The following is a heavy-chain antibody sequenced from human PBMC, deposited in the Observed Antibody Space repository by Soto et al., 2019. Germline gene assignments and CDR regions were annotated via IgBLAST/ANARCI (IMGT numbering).Heavy chain of an antibody. CDR2: IWYDGSNK. CDR1: GFTFSSYG. Sequence: PGGSLRLSCAASGFTFSSYGMHWVRQAPGKGLEWVAVIWYDGSNKYYADSVKGRFTISRDNSKNTLYLQMNSLRAEDTAVYYCARDLRWGRWSYGMDVWGQGTTVTVSS. CDR3: ARDLRWGRWSYGMDV. J-gene: IGHJ6*02. V-gene: IGHV3-33*01. D-gene: IGHD1-26*01.